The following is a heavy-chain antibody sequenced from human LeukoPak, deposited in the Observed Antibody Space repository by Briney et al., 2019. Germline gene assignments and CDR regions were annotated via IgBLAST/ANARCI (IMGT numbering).Heavy chain of an antibody. J-gene: IGHJ5*02. CDR3: AKDRVAAADSNWFDP. Sequence: GGSLRLSCAASGFTFSSYAMSWVRHAPGKGLEWVSAISGSGGSTYYADSVKGRFTISRDNSKNTLYLQMNSLRAEDAAVYYCAKDRVAAADSNWFDPWGQGTLVTVSS. CDR2: ISGSGGST. V-gene: IGHV3-23*01. CDR1: GFTFSSYA. D-gene: IGHD6-13*01.